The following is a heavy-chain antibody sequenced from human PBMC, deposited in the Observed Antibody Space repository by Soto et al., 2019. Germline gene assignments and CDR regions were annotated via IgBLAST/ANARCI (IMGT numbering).Heavy chain of an antibody. J-gene: IGHJ5*02. Sequence: GGSLRLSCAASGFTFSGSAMHWVRQASGKGLEWVGRIRSKANSYATAYAASVKGRFTISRDDSKNTAYLQMNSLKTEDTAVYYCTRTAPARFFVWPRDWFDPWGQGT. CDR1: GFTFSGSA. D-gene: IGHD3-3*01. CDR3: TRTAPARFFVWPRDWFDP. CDR2: IRSKANSYAT. V-gene: IGHV3-73*01.